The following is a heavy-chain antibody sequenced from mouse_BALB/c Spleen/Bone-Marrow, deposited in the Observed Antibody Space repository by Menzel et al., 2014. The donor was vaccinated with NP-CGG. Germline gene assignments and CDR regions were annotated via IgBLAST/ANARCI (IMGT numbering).Heavy chain of an antibody. J-gene: IGHJ2*01. D-gene: IGHD3-2*02. CDR3: TRRPLQANSYFDC. CDR2: ISSGGSST. Sequence: EVQRVESGGDLVKPGGSLKLSCVASGFTFSSYGMSWVRQTPDKRLEWVATISSGGSSTYYPASVKGRLTISRDNAKSTLYLQMSSLNSEDTAMYYCTRRPLQANSYFDCWGQGTTLTVSS. V-gene: IGHV5-6*01. CDR1: GFTFSSYG.